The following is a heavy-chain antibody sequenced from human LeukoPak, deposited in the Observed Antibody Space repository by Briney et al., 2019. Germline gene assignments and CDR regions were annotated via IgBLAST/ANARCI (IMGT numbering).Heavy chain of an antibody. Sequence: GGSLRLSCAASGFTFSSYAMSWVRQAPGKGLEWVSIISGSGDNTYYADSMKGRFTISRDNSKNTLYLQMNSLRAEDTAVYYCAKGTGYCDSSGYDPFDIWGQGTMVTVSS. V-gene: IGHV3-23*01. D-gene: IGHD3-22*01. J-gene: IGHJ3*02. CDR3: AKGTGYCDSSGYDPFDI. CDR2: ISGSGDNT. CDR1: GFTFSSYA.